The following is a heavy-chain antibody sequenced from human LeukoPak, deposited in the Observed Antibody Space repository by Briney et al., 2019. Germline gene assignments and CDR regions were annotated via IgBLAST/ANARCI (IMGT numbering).Heavy chain of an antibody. D-gene: IGHD2-15*01. CDR1: GFNFHDYG. J-gene: IGHJ4*02. CDR3: AKVIIGYCSGGSCYGVDY. V-gene: IGHV3-20*04. Sequence: GGSLRLSCAASGFNFHDYGMSWVRQAPGKGLEWVSSINWNGGSTGYADSVKGRFTISRDNSKNTLYLQMNSLRAEDTAVYYCAKVIIGYCSGGSCYGVDYWGQGTLVTVSS. CDR2: INWNGGST.